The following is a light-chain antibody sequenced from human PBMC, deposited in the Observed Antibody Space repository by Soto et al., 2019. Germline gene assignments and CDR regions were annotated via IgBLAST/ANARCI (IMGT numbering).Light chain of an antibody. CDR1: QSISSW. Sequence: DIQMTQSPSTLSGSLGDSVTIXXRASQSISSWLAWYQQKPGKAPKLXXYDASSLESGVPSRFSGSGSGTEFTLTISSLQSEDFALYYCQQYNKWPLITFGQGTRLEIK. J-gene: IGKJ5*01. CDR2: DAS. V-gene: IGKV1-5*01. CDR3: QQYNKWPLIT.